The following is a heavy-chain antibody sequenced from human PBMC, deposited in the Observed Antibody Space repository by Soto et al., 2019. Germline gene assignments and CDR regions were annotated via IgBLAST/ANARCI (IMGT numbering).Heavy chain of an antibody. Sequence: GGSLRLSCAASGFTFSSYGMHWVRQAPGKRLEWVTVISYDGSNKYYADTVKGRFTNSRDNSKNTLYLQMNSLRAEDTAVYYCAKGALAAAGTNYYYGMDVWGQGTTVTVSS. CDR2: ISYDGSNK. J-gene: IGHJ6*02. V-gene: IGHV3-30*18. CDR3: AKGALAAAGTNYYYGMDV. CDR1: GFTFSSYG. D-gene: IGHD6-13*01.